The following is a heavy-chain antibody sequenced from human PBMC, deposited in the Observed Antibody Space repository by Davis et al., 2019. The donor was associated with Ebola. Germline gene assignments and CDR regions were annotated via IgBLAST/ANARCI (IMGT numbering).Heavy chain of an antibody. CDR2: IKQDGSEK. CDR1: GFSSRSYW. CDR3: VKDNHNPHLYGGWLDP. V-gene: IGHV3-7*01. Sequence: GGSLRLSCAASGFSSRSYWMSWVRQAPGKGLEWVASIKQDGSEKYYVDSVKGRFTISRDNAKNSLYLQMNSLRAEDTAVYYCVKDNHNPHLYGGWLDPWGQGTLVTVSS. J-gene: IGHJ5*02. D-gene: IGHD2-15*01.